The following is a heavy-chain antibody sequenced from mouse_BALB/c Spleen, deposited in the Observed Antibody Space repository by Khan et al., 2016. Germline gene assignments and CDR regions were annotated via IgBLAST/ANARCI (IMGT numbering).Heavy chain of an antibody. CDR1: GFTFTDYY. V-gene: IGHV7-3*02. J-gene: IGHJ4*01. D-gene: IGHD2-12*01. Sequence: EVELVESGGDLVQPGGSLRLSCATSGFTFTDYYMSWVRQPLGKALEWLGFIRNKANGYTTEYSASVKGWVTISSYKPQSILNIQVITLGAEDSATCYCSRDGYYPYAMDDWGQGTSVTVSS. CDR3: SRDGYYPYAMDD. CDR2: IRNKANGYTT.